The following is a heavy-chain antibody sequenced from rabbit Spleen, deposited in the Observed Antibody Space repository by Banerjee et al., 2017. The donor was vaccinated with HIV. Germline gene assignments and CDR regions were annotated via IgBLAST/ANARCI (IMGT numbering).Heavy chain of an antibody. CDR2: IDIGYGGI. CDR1: GFTITGNYD. J-gene: IGHJ4*01. Sequence: QEQLTESGGGLVKPEGSLTLTCTASGFTITGNYDMCWVRQAPGKGLEWVGCIDIGYGGIYYASWAKGRFTISKTSSTTVTLQMTSLTAADTATYFCARDVGDGGYWALNLWGPGTLVTVS. D-gene: IGHD1-1*01. V-gene: IGHV1S45*01. CDR3: ARDVGDGGYWALNL.